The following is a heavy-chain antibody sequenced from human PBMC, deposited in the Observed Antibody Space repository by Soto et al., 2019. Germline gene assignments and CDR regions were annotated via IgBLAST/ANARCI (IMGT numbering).Heavy chain of an antibody. V-gene: IGHV1-18*01. CDR2: ISTSNGDT. CDR3: ARQGSWPYYYYGLDV. J-gene: IGHJ6*02. Sequence: QVQLVQSGPEVRKPGASVKVSCEASGYTFTTSGISWVRQVPGQGLEWMGWISTSNGDTNSAQNFQGRVLMTADTSTGTAYMELMSLKSDDTAVYYCARQGSWPYYYYGLDVWGQGTTVTVSS. D-gene: IGHD1-26*01. CDR1: GYTFTTSG.